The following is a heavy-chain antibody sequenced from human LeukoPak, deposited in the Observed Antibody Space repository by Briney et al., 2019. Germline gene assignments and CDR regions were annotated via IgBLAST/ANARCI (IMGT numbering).Heavy chain of an antibody. CDR1: GFTVSDNY. V-gene: IGHV3-53*01. J-gene: IGHJ5*02. Sequence: GGPLRLSCVASGFTVSDNYMSWVRQAPGKGLEWVSVMYSRGDTYYANSVKGRFTFSRDISKNTLYLQMDGLRNEDTAMYYCARDAPQVPAAGVLASWGQGTLVIDSS. CDR3: ARDAPQVPAAGVLAS. CDR2: MYSRGDT. D-gene: IGHD6-13*01.